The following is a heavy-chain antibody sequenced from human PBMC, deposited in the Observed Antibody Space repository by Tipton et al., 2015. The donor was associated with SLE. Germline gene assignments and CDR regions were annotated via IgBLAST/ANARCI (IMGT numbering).Heavy chain of an antibody. Sequence: GLVKPSQTLSLSCTVSGDSITSFYWTWIRQPPGKGLEWIGYMSASGVTNYNPSLKSRVTISLDASKNQFSLKLSSETAADTAVYYCATLRRRSFAIDYWGQGTLVTVSS. CDR1: GDSITSFY. J-gene: IGHJ4*02. V-gene: IGHV4-59*12. CDR2: MSASGVT. CDR3: ATLRRRSFAIDY. D-gene: IGHD3-16*02.